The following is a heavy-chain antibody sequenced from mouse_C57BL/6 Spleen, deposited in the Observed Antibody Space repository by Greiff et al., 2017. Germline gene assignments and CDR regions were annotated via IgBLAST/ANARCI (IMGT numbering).Heavy chain of an antibody. Sequence: QVQLQQPGAELVKPGASVKLSCKASGYTFTSYWMQWVKQRPGQGLEWIGEIDPSDSCTNYNQKFKGKAPLTVDTSSSTAYMQLRILTSEDSAVYYCARQFITTEVGAMDYWGQGTSVTVSS. CDR1: GYTFTSYW. CDR3: ARQFITTEVGAMDY. D-gene: IGHD1-1*01. V-gene: IGHV1-50*01. CDR2: IDPSDSCT. J-gene: IGHJ4*01.